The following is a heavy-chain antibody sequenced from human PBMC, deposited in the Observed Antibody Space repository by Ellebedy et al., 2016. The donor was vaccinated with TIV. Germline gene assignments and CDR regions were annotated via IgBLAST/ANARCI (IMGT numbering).Heavy chain of an antibody. CDR3: ARDPVGVGPAFDV. Sequence: PGGSLRLSCAASGLTFSSHAMSWVRQAPGKGLEWVSSITESGSNTYYADSVKGRFTISRDNSKDTLFLQMNSLRAEDTAIYFCARDPVGVGPAFDVWGQGTMVTVSS. D-gene: IGHD4-23*01. CDR1: GLTFSSHA. J-gene: IGHJ3*01. V-gene: IGHV3-23*01. CDR2: ITESGSNT.